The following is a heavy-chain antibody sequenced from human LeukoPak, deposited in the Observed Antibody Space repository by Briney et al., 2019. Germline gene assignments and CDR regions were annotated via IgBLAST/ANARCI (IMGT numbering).Heavy chain of an antibody. V-gene: IGHV3-48*01. Sequence: SGGSLRLSCAASGFTFSSYTMNWVRQPPGKGLEWVSNIGTSSTTIYYADSVKGRFTISRDNAKNSLYLQMNSLRADDTAVYYCARFAVGGSYYYYMDVWGKGTTVTVSS. CDR3: ARFAVGGSYYYYMDV. CDR2: IGTSSTTI. CDR1: GFTFSSYT. D-gene: IGHD6-25*01. J-gene: IGHJ6*03.